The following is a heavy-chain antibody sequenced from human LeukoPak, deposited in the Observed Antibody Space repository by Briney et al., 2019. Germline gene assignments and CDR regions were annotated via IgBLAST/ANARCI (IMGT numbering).Heavy chain of an antibody. V-gene: IGHV1-2*02. J-gene: IGHJ4*02. CDR3: ARGDSSGYHLFDY. D-gene: IGHD3-22*01. CDR1: GYTFTGYY. CDR2: INPNSGGT. Sequence: ASVKVSCKASGYTFTGYYMHWVRQAPGQGLEWMGWINPNSGGTNYAQKFQGRVTMTRDTSISTAYMELSRLRSDDTAVYYCARGDSSGYHLFDYWGQGTLVTVSS.